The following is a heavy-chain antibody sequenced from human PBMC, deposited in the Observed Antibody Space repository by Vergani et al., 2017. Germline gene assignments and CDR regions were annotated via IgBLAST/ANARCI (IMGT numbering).Heavy chain of an antibody. Sequence: QVQLVESGGGVVQPGRSLRLSCAASGFTFSSYGMHWVRQAPGKGLEWVAFIRYDGSNKYYADSVKGRFTISRDNSKNTLYLQMNSLRAEDTAVYYCAKDQIFRGYCSGGSCYRNWFDPWGQGTLVTVSS. CDR1: GFTFSSYG. CDR3: AKDQIFRGYCSGGSCYRNWFDP. D-gene: IGHD2-15*01. CDR2: IRYDGSNK. V-gene: IGHV3-30*02. J-gene: IGHJ5*02.